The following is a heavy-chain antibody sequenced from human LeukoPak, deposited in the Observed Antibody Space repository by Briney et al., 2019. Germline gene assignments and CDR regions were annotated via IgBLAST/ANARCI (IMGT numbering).Heavy chain of an antibody. Sequence: GGSLRLSCAASGFTFSSYEMNWVRQAPGKGLERVSYISSSGSTIYYADSVKGRFTISRDNAKNSLYLQMNSLRAEDTAVYYCATDGGPAYSSSWYLYWGQGSLVTVSS. D-gene: IGHD6-13*01. CDR1: GFTFSSYE. CDR2: ISSSGSTI. V-gene: IGHV3-48*03. CDR3: ATDGGPAYSSSWYLY. J-gene: IGHJ4*02.